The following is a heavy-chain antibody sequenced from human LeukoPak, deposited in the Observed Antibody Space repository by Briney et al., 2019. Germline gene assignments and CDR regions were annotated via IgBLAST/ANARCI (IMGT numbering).Heavy chain of an antibody. CDR1: GGSFSGYY. D-gene: IGHD2-15*01. V-gene: IGHV4-34*01. CDR3: ARDGGYCSGGSCYGYYYYMDV. J-gene: IGHJ6*03. Sequence: SETLSLTCAVYGGSFSGYYWSWIRQPPGKGLEWIGEINHSGSTNYNPSLKSRVTISVDTSKNQFSLKLSSVTAADTAVYYCARDGGYCSGGSCYGYYYYMDVWGKGTTVTISS. CDR2: INHSGST.